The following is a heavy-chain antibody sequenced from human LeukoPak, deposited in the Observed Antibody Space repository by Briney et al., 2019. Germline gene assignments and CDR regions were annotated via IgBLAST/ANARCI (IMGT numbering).Heavy chain of an antibody. CDR2: INHSGST. D-gene: IGHD6-6*01. CDR3: ARGLGGFIYQSSSRGYYFDY. CDR1: GGSFSGYY. V-gene: IGHV4-34*01. J-gene: IGHJ4*02. Sequence: SETLSLTCAVYGGSFSGYYWSWIRQPPGKGLEWIGEINHSGSTNYNPSLKSRVTISVDTSKNQFSLKLSSVTAADTAVYYCARGLGGFIYQSSSRGYYFDYWGQGPLVTVSS.